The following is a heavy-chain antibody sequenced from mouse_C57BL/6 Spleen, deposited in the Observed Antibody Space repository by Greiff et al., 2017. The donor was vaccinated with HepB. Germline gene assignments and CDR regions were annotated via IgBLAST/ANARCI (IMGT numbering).Heavy chain of an antibody. CDR2: IYPRSGNT. J-gene: IGHJ4*01. Sequence: QVQLQQSGAELARPGASVKLSCKASGYTFTSYGISWVKQRTGQGLEWIGEIYPRSGNTYYNEKFKGKATLTADKSSSTAYMELRSLTSEDSAVYFCAREGYYYGSNYAMDYWGQGTSVTVSS. CDR3: AREGYYYGSNYAMDY. D-gene: IGHD1-1*01. V-gene: IGHV1-81*01. CDR1: GYTFTSYG.